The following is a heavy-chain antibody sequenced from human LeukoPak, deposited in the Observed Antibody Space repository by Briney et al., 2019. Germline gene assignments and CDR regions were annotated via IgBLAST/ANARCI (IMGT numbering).Heavy chain of an antibody. CDR1: GFTFSSYW. J-gene: IGHJ4*02. CDR3: ARDGRNGYEDDY. Sequence: GGSLRLSCAASGFTFSSYWMHWVRQAPGKGLVWVSRIKTDGSTTSYADSVKDRFTISRDNAKNTMYLQMNSLRAEDTAVYYCARDGRNGYEDDYWGQGTLVTVSS. D-gene: IGHD5-12*01. CDR2: IKTDGSTT. V-gene: IGHV3-74*01.